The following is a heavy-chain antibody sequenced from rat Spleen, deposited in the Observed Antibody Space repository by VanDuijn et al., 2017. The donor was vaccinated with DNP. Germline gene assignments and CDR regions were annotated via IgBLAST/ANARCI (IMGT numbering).Heavy chain of an antibody. CDR3: ARYGIYGGYYYIMDA. CDR1: GYSITSNY. D-gene: IGHD1-11*01. CDR2: ITYSGST. J-gene: IGHJ4*01. Sequence: EVQVQESGPGLVKPSQSLSLTCSVTGYSITSNYWGWIRKFPGNKMEWIGHITYSGSTSYNPSLKSRISITRDTSKNQFFLQLNSVTTEDTATYFCARYGIYGGYYYIMDAWGQGASVTVSS. V-gene: IGHV3-1*01.